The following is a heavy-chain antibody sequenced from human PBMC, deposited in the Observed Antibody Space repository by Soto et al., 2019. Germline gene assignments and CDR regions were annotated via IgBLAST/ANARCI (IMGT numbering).Heavy chain of an antibody. CDR2: IYWDDDK. D-gene: IGHD3-3*01. Sequence: QITLKESGPTVVKPTETLTQTCTFSGFSLTTSGVGVGWVRQSPGKAPEWLALIYWDDDKRYSTSLNSRLIITKDTSKHQVVLTMANVDPADTATYYCAHRVLRTVFGLVTTTAIYFDFWGPGTPVVVSS. CDR3: AHRVLRTVFGLVTTTAIYFDF. CDR1: GFSLTTSGVG. J-gene: IGHJ4*02. V-gene: IGHV2-5*02.